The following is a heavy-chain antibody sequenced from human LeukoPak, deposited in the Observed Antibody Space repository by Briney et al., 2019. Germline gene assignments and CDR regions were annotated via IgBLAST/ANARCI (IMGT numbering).Heavy chain of an antibody. J-gene: IGHJ3*02. CDR1: GGTISSYA. D-gene: IGHD1-26*01. CDR3: ARDSQLSVVGATDAFDI. V-gene: IGHV1-69*13. CDR2: IIPIFGTA. Sequence: ASVKVSCKASGGTISSYAISWVRQAPGQGLEWMGGIIPIFGTANYAQKFQGRVTITADESTSTAYMELSSLRSEDTAVYYCARDSQLSVVGATDAFDIWGQGTMVTVSS.